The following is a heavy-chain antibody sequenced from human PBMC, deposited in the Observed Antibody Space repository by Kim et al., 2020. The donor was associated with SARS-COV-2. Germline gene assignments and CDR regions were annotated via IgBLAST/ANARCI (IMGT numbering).Heavy chain of an antibody. CDR2: IIPIFGTA. CDR1: GGTFSSYA. Sequence: SVKVSCKASGGTFSSYAISWVRQAPGQGLEWMGGIIPIFGTANYAQKFQGRVTITADESTSTAYMELSSLRSEDTAVYYCAKLAVTGTRVGVRWFDPWGQGTLVTVSS. D-gene: IGHD1-20*01. CDR3: AKLAVTGTRVGVRWFDP. J-gene: IGHJ5*02. V-gene: IGHV1-69*13.